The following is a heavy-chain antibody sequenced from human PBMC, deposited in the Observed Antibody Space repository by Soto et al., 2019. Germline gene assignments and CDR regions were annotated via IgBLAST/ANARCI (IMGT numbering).Heavy chain of an antibody. CDR1: GFTFSSYA. D-gene: IGHD5-12*01. J-gene: IGHJ6*02. CDR3: AKDTGYDPSPDYYHYGLDV. CDR2: ISGSGGST. Sequence: EVQLLESGGGLVQPGGSLRLSCAASGFTFSSYAMSWVRQAPGKGLEWVSGISGSGGSTYYADSVKGRFTISRDNSKNTLYLQMNSLRAEDTAVYYCAKDTGYDPSPDYYHYGLDVWGQGTTVTVSS. V-gene: IGHV3-23*01.